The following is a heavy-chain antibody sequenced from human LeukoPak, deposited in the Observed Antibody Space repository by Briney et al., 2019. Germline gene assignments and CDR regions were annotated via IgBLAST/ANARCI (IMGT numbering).Heavy chain of an antibody. J-gene: IGHJ4*02. CDR1: GDSISSNSYY. V-gene: IGHV4-39*01. CDR2: IYYSGTT. CDR3: ARHLVGAAEFHY. D-gene: IGHD1-26*01. Sequence: SETLSLTCTVSGDSISSNSYYWGWIRQPPGKGLQWIGSIYYSGTTYCNPSLKSRVTISVDASKNQFSLKLSSVTAADTAVYYCARHLVGAAEFHYWGQGTLVTVSP.